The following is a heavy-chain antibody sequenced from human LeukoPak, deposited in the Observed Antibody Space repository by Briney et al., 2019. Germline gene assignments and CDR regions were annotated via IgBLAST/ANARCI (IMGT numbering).Heavy chain of an antibody. J-gene: IGHJ4*02. CDR3: ARSQTKWDPIFDY. CDR2: ISGYNGNT. D-gene: IGHD1-26*01. V-gene: IGHV1-18*01. Sequence: ASVKVSCKASDYTFISYDISWVRQAPGQGLEWMGWISGYNGNTNYAQNLQGRVTITRDTSASTAYMELSSLRSEDTAVYYCARSQTKWDPIFDYWGQGTLVTVSS. CDR1: DYTFISYD.